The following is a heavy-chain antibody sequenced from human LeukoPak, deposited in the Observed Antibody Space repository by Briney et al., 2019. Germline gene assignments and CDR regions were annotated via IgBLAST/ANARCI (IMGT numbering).Heavy chain of an antibody. CDR1: GYTFTSYG. CDR2: ISAYNGNT. CDR3: AGTMTTVTTSYYYYMDV. D-gene: IGHD4-17*01. V-gene: IGHV1-18*01. Sequence: ASVKVSCKASGYTFTSYGISWVRQAPGQGLEWMGWISAYNGNTNYAQKLQGRVTMTTDTSTSTAYMELRSLRSDDTAVYYCAGTMTTVTTSYYYYMDVWGKGTTVTVSS. J-gene: IGHJ6*03.